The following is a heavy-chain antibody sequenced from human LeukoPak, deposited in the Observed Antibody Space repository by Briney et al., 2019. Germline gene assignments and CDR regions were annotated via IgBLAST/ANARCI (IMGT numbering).Heavy chain of an antibody. V-gene: IGHV3-7*01. CDR1: GFTFSSYW. CDR3: ARLLATWDYYYMDV. J-gene: IGHJ6*03. Sequence: GGSLRLSCAASGFTFSSYWMSWVRQAPGKGLEWVANIKEDESEKYYVDSVKGRFTISRDNAKNSLYLQMNSLSAEDTAVYFCARLLATWDYYYMDVWGKGITVTVSS. D-gene: IGHD3-3*02. CDR2: IKEDESEK.